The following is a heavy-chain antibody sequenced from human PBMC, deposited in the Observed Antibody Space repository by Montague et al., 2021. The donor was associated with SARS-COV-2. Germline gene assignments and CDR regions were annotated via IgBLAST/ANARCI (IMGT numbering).Heavy chain of an antibody. D-gene: IGHD3-3*01. V-gene: IGHV4-39*01. CDR3: ARHSGRDTIFGVITIPDAFDI. CDR1: GGSISSSSHY. J-gene: IGHJ3*02. Sequence: SETLSLTCTVPGGSISSSSHYWGWIRQPPGKGLDWIGSIYYSGSTYYKPSLKSRVTIYVDTSKNQFSLKLSSVTAADTAVYYCARHSGRDTIFGVITIPDAFDIWGQGTTATVSS. CDR2: IYYSGST.